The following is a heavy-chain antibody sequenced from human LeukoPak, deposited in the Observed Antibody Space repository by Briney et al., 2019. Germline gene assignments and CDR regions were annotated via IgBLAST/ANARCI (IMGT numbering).Heavy chain of an antibody. J-gene: IGHJ6*03. CDR1: GFNFSTYG. CDR3: AKEGGSFYYYSYMDV. CDR2: IWFDGSIQ. D-gene: IGHD1-26*01. Sequence: PGGSLRLSCAASGFNFSTYGMHWVRQAPGKGLEWVAVIWFDGSIQYSADSVKGRFTISRDNSKNTLFLQMNSLRAEDTAVYYCAKEGGSFYYYSYMDVWGKGTTVTVSS. V-gene: IGHV3-33*06.